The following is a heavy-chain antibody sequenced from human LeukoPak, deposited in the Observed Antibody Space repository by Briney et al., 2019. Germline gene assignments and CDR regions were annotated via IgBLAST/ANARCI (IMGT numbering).Heavy chain of an antibody. Sequence: QPGGSLRLSCAASGFTFSSYEMNWVRQAPGKGLEWVSAISGSGGTTYYTDSVKGRFTISRDNSKNTLYLQMNSLRAEDTAVYYCARGVGNEGLTMWGQGTLITVSS. V-gene: IGHV3-23*01. CDR1: GFTFSSYE. CDR3: ARGVGNEGLTM. D-gene: IGHD3-3*01. J-gene: IGHJ3*01. CDR2: ISGSGGTT.